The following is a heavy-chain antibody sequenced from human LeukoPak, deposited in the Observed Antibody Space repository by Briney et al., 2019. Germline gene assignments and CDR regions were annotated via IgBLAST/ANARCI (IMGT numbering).Heavy chain of an antibody. CDR3: ARGGWYFDY. V-gene: IGHV3-7*04. J-gene: IGHJ4*02. CDR1: GFTLSDHW. Sequence: GGSLRLSCAASGFTLSDHWMTWVRQAPGKGLEWVAYIKQGGSEKYYVDSVKGRFTISRGNSKNSLYLQMNSLRAEDTAVYYCARGGWYFDYWGQGTLVTVSS. D-gene: IGHD6-19*01. CDR2: IKQGGSEK.